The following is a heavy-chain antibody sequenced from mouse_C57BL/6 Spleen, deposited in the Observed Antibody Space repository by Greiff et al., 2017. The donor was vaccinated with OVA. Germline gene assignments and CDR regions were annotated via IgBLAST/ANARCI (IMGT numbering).Heavy chain of an antibody. CDR1: GYAFTNYL. Sequence: QVQLKESGAELVRPGTSVKVSCKASGYAFTNYLIEWVKQRPGQGLEWIGVINPGSGGTNYNEKFKGKATLTADKSSSTAYMQLTSLTSEDSGVCLCARTLDDWGKGTTLTVSS. J-gene: IGHJ2*01. CDR2: INPGSGGT. CDR3: ARTLDD. V-gene: IGHV1-54*01.